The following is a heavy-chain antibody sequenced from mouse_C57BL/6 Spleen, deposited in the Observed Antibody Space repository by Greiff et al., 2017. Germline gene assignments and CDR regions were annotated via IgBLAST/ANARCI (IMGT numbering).Heavy chain of an antibody. CDR1: GFTFSDAW. J-gene: IGHJ4*01. CDR3: TRVGYYAMDY. CDR2: IRNKANNHAT. Sequence: EVKLQESGGGLVQPGGSMKLSCAASGFTFSDAWMDWVRQSPEKGLEWVAEIRNKANNHATYYAESVQGRFTISRDDTKSSDYQQMNRLRAENTGIYYCTRVGYYAMDYWGQGTSVTVSS. V-gene: IGHV6-6*01.